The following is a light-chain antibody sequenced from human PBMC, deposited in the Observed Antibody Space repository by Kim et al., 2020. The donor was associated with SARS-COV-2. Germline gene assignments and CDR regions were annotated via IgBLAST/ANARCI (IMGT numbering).Light chain of an antibody. CDR2: DAS. CDR1: QAISSW. CDR3: QQTNSFPYT. Sequence: DIQMTQSTSSVSASVGDRVTITCRASQAISSWLAWYQQKPGKAPKLLVYDASTLQDGVPSRFSGSGSGTDFTLIISGLQAEDFATYYCQQTNSFPYTFGQGTKLEIK. V-gene: IGKV1-12*01. J-gene: IGKJ2*01.